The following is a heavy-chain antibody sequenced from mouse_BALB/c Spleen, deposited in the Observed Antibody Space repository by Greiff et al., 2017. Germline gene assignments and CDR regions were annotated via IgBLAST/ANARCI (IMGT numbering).Heavy chain of an antibody. CDR3: ARSGEKYDCDDGYYAMVY. Sequence: EVQLQESGPELEKPGASVKISCKASGYSFTGYNMNWVKQSNGKSLEWIGNIDPYYGGTSYNQKFKGKATLTVDKSSSTAYMQLKSLTSEDSAVFYCARSGEKYDCDDGYYAMVYWGQGPSVTVSS. CDR1: GYSFTGYN. D-gene: IGHD2-4*01. J-gene: IGHJ4*01. V-gene: IGHV1-39*01. CDR2: IDPYYGGT.